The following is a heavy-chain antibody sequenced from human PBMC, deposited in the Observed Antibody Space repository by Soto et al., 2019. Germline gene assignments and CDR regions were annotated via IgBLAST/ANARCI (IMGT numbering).Heavy chain of an antibody. CDR2: INPSGGST. CDR3: ARARDSSGSPRGAIDY. Sequence: ASVKVSCKASGYTFTSYGISWVRQAPGQGLEWMGIINPSGGSTSYAQKFQGRVTMTRDTSTSTVYMELSSLRSEDTAVYYCARARDSSGSPRGAIDYWGQGTLVTVSS. J-gene: IGHJ4*02. CDR1: GYTFTSYG. D-gene: IGHD3-22*01. V-gene: IGHV1-46*01.